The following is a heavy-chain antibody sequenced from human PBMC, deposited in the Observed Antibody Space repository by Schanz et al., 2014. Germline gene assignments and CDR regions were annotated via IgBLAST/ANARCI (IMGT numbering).Heavy chain of an antibody. CDR1: GGSISSSGYY. CDR2: IYYSGST. CDR3: ARLPGLYCSGGACYRGY. J-gene: IGHJ4*02. D-gene: IGHD2-15*01. V-gene: IGHV4-39*01. Sequence: QLQLQESGPGLVKPSETLSLTCTVSGGSISSSGYYWGWIRQPPGNGLEWIGSIYYSGSTYYNPSIKSGVTIPVDTSKNQFPRKVPSVTATDTAVYYCARLPGLYCSGGACYRGYWGQGTLVTVSS.